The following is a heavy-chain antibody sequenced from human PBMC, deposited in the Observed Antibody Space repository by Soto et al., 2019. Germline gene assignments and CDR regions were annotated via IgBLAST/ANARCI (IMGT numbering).Heavy chain of an antibody. J-gene: IGHJ6*02. CDR1: GYTLTELS. CDR3: ARAGAREYQLPLYYYYYGMDV. V-gene: IGHV1-24*01. CDR2: FDPEDGET. Sequence: GASVKVSCKVSGYTLTELSMHWVRQAPGKGLEWMGGFDPEDGETIYAQKFQGRVTMTRDTSISTAYMELSRLRSDDTAVYYCARAGAREYQLPLYYYYYGMDVWGQGTTVTVSS. D-gene: IGHD2-2*01.